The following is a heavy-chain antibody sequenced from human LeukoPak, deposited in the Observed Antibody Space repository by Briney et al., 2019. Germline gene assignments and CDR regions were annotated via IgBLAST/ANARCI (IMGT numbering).Heavy chain of an antibody. J-gene: IGHJ4*02. D-gene: IGHD3-3*01. CDR1: GGTFYSYG. CDR3: ARVVVSSGYYSDY. V-gene: IGHV1-69*05. Sequence: SVKVSCKSFGGTFYSYGINWVRQAPGQGLEWMGRITPIFGTTNYAQTLQGRVTITTDESMTTAYMELSGLKFGDTAVYYCARVVVSSGYYSDYWGQGTQVTVSS. CDR2: ITPIFGTT.